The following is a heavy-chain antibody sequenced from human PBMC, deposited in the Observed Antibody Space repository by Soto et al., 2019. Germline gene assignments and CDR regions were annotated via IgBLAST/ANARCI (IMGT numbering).Heavy chain of an antibody. D-gene: IGHD3-3*01. J-gene: IGHJ6*02. CDR3: ATRYDFWSGYYTHTYYYYGMDV. V-gene: IGHV1-69*13. CDR2: IIPIFGTA. Sequence: SVKVSCKASGVTFSSYAISWVRQAPGQGLEWMGGIIPIFGTANYAQKFQGRVTITADESTSTAYMELSSLRSEDTAVYYCATRYDFWSGYYTHTYYYYGMDVWGQGTTVTVSS. CDR1: GVTFSSYA.